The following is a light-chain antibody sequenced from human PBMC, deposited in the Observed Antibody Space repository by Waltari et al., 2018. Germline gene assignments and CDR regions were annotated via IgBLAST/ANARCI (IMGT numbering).Light chain of an antibody. CDR3: QQYNSYSSPWT. J-gene: IGKJ1*01. CDR2: KAS. Sequence: DIQMTQSPSTLSASVGDSVTITCRASQSSSSWLAWYQQKPGKAPKLLIYKASSLESGVPSRFSGSGSGTEFTLTISSLQPDDFATYYCQQYNSYSSPWTFGQGTKVEIK. CDR1: QSSSSW. V-gene: IGKV1-5*03.